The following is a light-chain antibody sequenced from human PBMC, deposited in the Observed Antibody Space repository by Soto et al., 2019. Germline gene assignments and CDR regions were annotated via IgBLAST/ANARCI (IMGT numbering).Light chain of an antibody. J-gene: IGKJ2*01. Sequence: DIQMTQSPSSLSASLGDRVTITCRASQSVNRYLNWYQQQPGRAPKVLIYAASSLQSGVPSRFSGNGSGTDFTLTITSLQTEDFATYFCQQTYRPSYTFAQGTRLEIK. CDR1: QSVNRY. V-gene: IGKV1-39*01. CDR3: QQTYRPSYT. CDR2: AAS.